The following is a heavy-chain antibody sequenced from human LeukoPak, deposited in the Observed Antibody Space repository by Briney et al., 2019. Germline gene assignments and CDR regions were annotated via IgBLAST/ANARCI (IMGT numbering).Heavy chain of an antibody. Sequence: GASVKVSCKASGYTFTSYGISWVRQAPGQGLEWMGWISAYNGNTNYAQKLQGRVTMTTDTSTSTAYMELRSLRSDDTAVYYCARIWLKKGGYCSGGYCYFDHWGQGTLVTVSS. J-gene: IGHJ4*02. CDR2: ISAYNGNT. D-gene: IGHD2-15*01. CDR3: ARIWLKKGGYCSGGYCYFDH. V-gene: IGHV1-18*01. CDR1: GYTFTSYG.